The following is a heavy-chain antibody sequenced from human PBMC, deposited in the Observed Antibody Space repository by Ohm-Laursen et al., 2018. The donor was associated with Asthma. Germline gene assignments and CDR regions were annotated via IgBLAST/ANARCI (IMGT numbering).Heavy chain of an antibody. CDR1: GFTFSSYD. D-gene: IGHD3-3*01. Sequence: SLRLSCAASGFTFSSYDMHWVRQATGKGLEWVSAIGRAGDTYYSGSVKGRFTVSRENAKNSLYLQMSSLRAGDTAVYYCARGDFLSGNFPFDCWGQGTLVTVSS. V-gene: IGHV3-13*01. CDR3: ARGDFLSGNFPFDC. CDR2: IGRAGDT. J-gene: IGHJ4*01.